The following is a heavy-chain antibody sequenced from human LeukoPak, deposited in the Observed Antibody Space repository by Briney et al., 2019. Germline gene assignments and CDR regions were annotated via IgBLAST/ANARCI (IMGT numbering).Heavy chain of an antibody. CDR3: ARDNSGYSYGLFDY. CDR1: GGTFSSYA. Sequence: SVKVSFTASGGTFSSYAISWVRQAPGQGLEWMGGIIPIFGTANYAQKFQGRVTITADESTSTAYMELSSLRSEDTAVYYCARDNSGYSYGLFDYWGQGTLVTVSS. CDR2: IIPIFGTA. J-gene: IGHJ4*02. D-gene: IGHD5-18*01. V-gene: IGHV1-69*13.